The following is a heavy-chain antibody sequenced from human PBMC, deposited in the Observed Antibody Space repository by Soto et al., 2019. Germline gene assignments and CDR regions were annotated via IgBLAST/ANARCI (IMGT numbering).Heavy chain of an antibody. CDR1: GYTFTGYY. J-gene: IGHJ4*02. CDR3: ARVQSQWLARGGFDY. D-gene: IGHD6-19*01. Sequence: ASVKVSCKASGYTFTGYYMHWMRQAPGQGLEWMGWINPNSGGTNYAQKFQGWVTMTRDTSISTAYMELSRLRSDDTAVYYCARVQSQWLARGGFDYWGQGTLVTVSS. CDR2: INPNSGGT. V-gene: IGHV1-2*04.